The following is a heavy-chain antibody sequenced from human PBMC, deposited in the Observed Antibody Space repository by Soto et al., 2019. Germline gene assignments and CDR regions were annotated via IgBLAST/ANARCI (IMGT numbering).Heavy chain of an antibody. CDR3: ARDRYSYYDFWSGSLPYYYYGMDV. CDR2: IKQDGSEK. V-gene: IGHV3-7*01. D-gene: IGHD3-3*01. Sequence: GGSLRLSCAASGFSFSIYWMSWVRQAPGKGLEWVANIKQDGSEKYYVDSVKGRFTISRDNAKNSLYLQMNSLRAEDTAVYYCARDRYSYYDFWSGSLPYYYYGMDVWGQGTTVTVSS. J-gene: IGHJ6*02. CDR1: GFSFSIYW.